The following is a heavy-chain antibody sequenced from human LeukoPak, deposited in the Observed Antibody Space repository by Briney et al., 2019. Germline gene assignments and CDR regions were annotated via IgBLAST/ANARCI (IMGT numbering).Heavy chain of an antibody. CDR2: IYTSGST. V-gene: IGHV4-4*09. J-gene: IGHJ4*02. D-gene: IGHD3-22*01. Sequence: SETLSLTCTVSGGSISSYYWSWIRQPPGKGLEWIGYIYTSGSTNYNPSLKSRVTISVDTSKNQFSLKLSSVTAADTAVYYCARLKPDSSGYPLDYWGQGTLVTVSS. CDR1: GGSISSYY. CDR3: ARLKPDSSGYPLDY.